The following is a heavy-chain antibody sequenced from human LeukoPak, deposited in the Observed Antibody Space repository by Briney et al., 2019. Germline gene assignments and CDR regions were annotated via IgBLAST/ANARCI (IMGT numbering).Heavy chain of an antibody. CDR1: GFTFSNYA. Sequence: GGSLRLSCAASGFTFSNYAMSWVRQAPGKGLEWVSVISGSGGSTYYADSVKGRFTISRDNSKNTLYLQMNSRRAEDTAVYYCAKDRAYFDYWGQGTLVTVSS. V-gene: IGHV3-23*01. CDR3: AKDRAYFDY. J-gene: IGHJ4*02. D-gene: IGHD3-10*01. CDR2: ISGSGGST.